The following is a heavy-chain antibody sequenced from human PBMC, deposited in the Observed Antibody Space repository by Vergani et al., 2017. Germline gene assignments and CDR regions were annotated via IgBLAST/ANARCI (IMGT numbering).Heavy chain of an antibody. CDR2: IYYSGST. CDR3: ARVLSAYPLPNAFDI. J-gene: IGHJ3*02. V-gene: IGHV4-39*07. Sequence: QLQLQESGPGLVKPSETLSLTCTVSGGSISSSSYYWGWIRQPPGKGLEWIGSIYYSGSTYYNPSLKSRVTISVDTSKNQFSLKLSSVTAADTAVYYCARVLSAYPLPNAFDIWGQGTMVTVSS. CDR1: GGSISSSSYY.